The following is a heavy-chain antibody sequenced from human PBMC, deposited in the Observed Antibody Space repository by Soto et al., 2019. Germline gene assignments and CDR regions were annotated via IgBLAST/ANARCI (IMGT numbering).Heavy chain of an antibody. D-gene: IGHD3-22*01. CDR1: GFTFSSYA. J-gene: IGHJ4*02. Sequence: GGSLRLSCAASGFTFSSYAMHWVRQAPGKGLEWVVVISYDGSNKYYADSVKGRFTISRDNSKNTLYLQMNSLRAEDTAVYYCASSTAYYYDSSGNWNDYWGQGTLVTVSS. V-gene: IGHV3-30-3*01. CDR2: ISYDGSNK. CDR3: ASSTAYYYDSSGNWNDY.